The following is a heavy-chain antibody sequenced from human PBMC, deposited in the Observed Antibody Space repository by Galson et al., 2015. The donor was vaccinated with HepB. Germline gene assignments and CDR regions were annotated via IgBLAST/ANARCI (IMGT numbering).Heavy chain of an antibody. J-gene: IGHJ6*03. CDR1: GGTFSSYA. D-gene: IGHD1-14*01. CDR2: IIPIFGTA. CDR3: ARAATPDYYYYYYYMDV. V-gene: IGHV1-69*13. Sequence: LVKVSCKASGGTFSSYAISWVRQAPGQGLEWMGGIIPIFGTANYAQKFQGRVTITADESTSTAYMELSSLRSEDTAVYYCARAATPDYYYYYYYMDVWGKGTTVTVSS.